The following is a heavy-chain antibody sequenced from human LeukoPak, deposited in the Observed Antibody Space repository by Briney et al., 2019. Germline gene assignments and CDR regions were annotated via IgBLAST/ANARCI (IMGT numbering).Heavy chain of an antibody. D-gene: IGHD1-1*01. CDR2: IFTSGST. Sequence: SETLSLTCTISGGSISSYYWSWIRQPAGKGLEWIGRIFTSGSTNYNPSLKGRVTMSVDTSKNQFSLKLNSVTAADTALYYCARGGNWYEFDSWGQGTLVTVSS. V-gene: IGHV4-4*07. CDR1: GGSISSYY. J-gene: IGHJ4*02. CDR3: ARGGNWYEFDS.